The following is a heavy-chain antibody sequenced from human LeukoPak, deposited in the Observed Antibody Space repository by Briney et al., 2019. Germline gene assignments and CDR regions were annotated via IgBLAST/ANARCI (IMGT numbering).Heavy chain of an antibody. CDR1: GGSISSSSYY. CDR2: IYYSGST. Sequence: SETLPLTCTVSGGSISSSSYYWGWIRQPPGKGLEWIGSIYYSGSTYYNPSLKSRVTISVDTSKNQFSLKLSSVTAADTAVYYCASLEYYADYWGQGTLVTVSS. J-gene: IGHJ4*02. CDR3: ASLEYYADY. V-gene: IGHV4-39*01.